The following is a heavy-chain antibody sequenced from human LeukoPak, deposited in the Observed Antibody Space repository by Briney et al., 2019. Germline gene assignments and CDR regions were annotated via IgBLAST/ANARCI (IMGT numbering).Heavy chain of an antibody. CDR1: GGSISSSSYY. D-gene: IGHD3-22*01. CDR2: IYYSGST. J-gene: IGHJ6*03. V-gene: IGHV4-61*05. CDR3: TRGSIAYYYMDV. Sequence: SETLSLTCTVSGGSISSSSYYWGWIRQPPGKGLEWIGNIYYSGSTNYNPSLKSRVTISVDTSKNQFSLKLSSVTAADTAVYYCTRGSIAYYYMDVWGKGTTVTVSS.